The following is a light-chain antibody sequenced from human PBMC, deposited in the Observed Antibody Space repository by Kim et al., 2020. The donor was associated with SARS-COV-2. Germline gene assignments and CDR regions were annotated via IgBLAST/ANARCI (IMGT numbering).Light chain of an antibody. J-gene: IGLJ3*02. Sequence: ASVKLTCALSSGRSSSAIAWHQQRRERGPRYLMRLISDGGDSEGEGVPDRFSGATAGAERYLTISRLPSEDEAESYCQTWGTGIRVFGGGTQLTVL. CDR2: LISDGGD. CDR3: QTWGTGIRV. CDR1: SGRSSSA. V-gene: IGLV4-69*01.